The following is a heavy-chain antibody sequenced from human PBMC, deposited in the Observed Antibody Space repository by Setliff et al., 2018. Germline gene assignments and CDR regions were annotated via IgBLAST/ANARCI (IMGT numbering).Heavy chain of an antibody. V-gene: IGHV4-39*07. J-gene: IGHJ3*02. Sequence: SETLSLTCTVSGGTISSSSYYWGWIRQPPGKGLEWNGSISYSGSTYYNPPLKSRVTISVDKSKNPFSLKLSSVTAADTAVYYCARGADTVVAPYDAFDIWGQGTMVT. D-gene: IGHD2-15*01. CDR2: ISYSGST. CDR1: GGTISSSSYY. CDR3: ARGADTVVAPYDAFDI.